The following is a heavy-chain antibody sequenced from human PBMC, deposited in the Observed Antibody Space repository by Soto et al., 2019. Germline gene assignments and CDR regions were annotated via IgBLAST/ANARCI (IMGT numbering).Heavy chain of an antibody. CDR2: IILPFGTA. V-gene: IGHV1-69*13. CDR3: SRGPDYAGYIDD. Sequence: ASVKVSCKASGGTFSNHAINWVRQAPGQGPEWMGGIILPFGTANYAQSFQGRVTITADESMTTAYLELNGLRSEDTAVYYCSRGPDYAGYIDDWGQGSLVTVSS. CDR1: GGTFSNHA. D-gene: IGHD4-17*01. J-gene: IGHJ4*02.